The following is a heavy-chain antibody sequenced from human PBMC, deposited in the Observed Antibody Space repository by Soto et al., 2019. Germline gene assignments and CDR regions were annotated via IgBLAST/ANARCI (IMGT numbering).Heavy chain of an antibody. CDR1: GGSFGNSA. CDR3: ATGVIWIGHFTVGS. Sequence: SVKVSCKASGGSFGNSAINWVRQTPGQGLEWLGGFIPVYRTLNYAQKFQGRVTITADESTGTAYMTLSSLASDDTAVYYCATGVIWIGHFTVGSWGQGTRVTVSS. V-gene: IGHV1-69*13. J-gene: IGHJ4*02. D-gene: IGHD3-3*01. CDR2: FIPVYRTL.